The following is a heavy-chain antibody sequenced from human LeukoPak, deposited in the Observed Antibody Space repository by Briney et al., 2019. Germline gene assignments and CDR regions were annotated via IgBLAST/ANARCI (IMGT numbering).Heavy chain of an antibody. D-gene: IGHD6-13*01. V-gene: IGHV4-39*07. CDR2: IYYSGGT. CDR1: GGSISTSSYY. J-gene: IGHJ4*02. CDR3: ARTSPYSSSCWDY. Sequence: PSETLSLTCTVSGGSISTSSYYRGWIRQPPGKGLEWIGTIYYSGGTYYNPSLKSRLAISVDTSANQFSLKLSSVTAADTAVYYCARTSPYSSSCWDYWGQGTLVTVSS.